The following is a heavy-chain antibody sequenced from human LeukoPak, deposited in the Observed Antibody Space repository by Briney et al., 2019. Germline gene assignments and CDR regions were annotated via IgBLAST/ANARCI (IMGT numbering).Heavy chain of an antibody. V-gene: IGHV4-61*01. J-gene: IGHJ4*02. CDR1: GGSVSSGSYY. CDR3: ASYYYDSSGHNSLDY. D-gene: IGHD3-22*01. Sequence: PSETLSLTCTVSGGSVSSGSYYWSWIRQPPGKGLEWIGYIYYSGSTNYNPSLKSRVTISVDTSKNQFSLKLSSVTAADTAVYYCASYYYDSSGHNSLDYWGQGTLVTVSS. CDR2: IYYSGST.